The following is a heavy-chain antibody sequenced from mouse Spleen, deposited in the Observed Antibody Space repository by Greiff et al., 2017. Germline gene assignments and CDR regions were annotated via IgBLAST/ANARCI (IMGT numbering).Heavy chain of an antibody. CDR1: GFTFSDYY. J-gene: IGHJ3*01. CDR3: ARRISTMITTRGFAY. Sequence: EVQVVESGGGLVQPGGSLKLSCATSGFTFSDYYMYWVRQTPEKRLEWVAYISNGGGSTYYPDTVKGRFTISRDNAKNTLYLQMSRLKSEDTAMYYCARRISTMITTRGFAYWGQGTLVTVSA. V-gene: IGHV5-12*02. D-gene: IGHD2-4*01. CDR2: ISNGGGST.